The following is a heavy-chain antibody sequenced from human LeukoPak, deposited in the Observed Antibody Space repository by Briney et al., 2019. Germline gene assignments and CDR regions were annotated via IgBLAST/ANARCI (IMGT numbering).Heavy chain of an antibody. D-gene: IGHD1-26*01. Sequence: GASVKVSCKASGYTFTGYFMHWVRQAPGQGLEWMGRINLNSGGTYYAQNFQGRVTMTRDTSISTAYVELSRLTSDDTAMYYCARDLSSTSNWESDFWGQGTLVTVSS. CDR3: ARDLSSTSNWESDF. J-gene: IGHJ4*02. CDR2: INLNSGGT. V-gene: IGHV1-2*06. CDR1: GYTFTGYF.